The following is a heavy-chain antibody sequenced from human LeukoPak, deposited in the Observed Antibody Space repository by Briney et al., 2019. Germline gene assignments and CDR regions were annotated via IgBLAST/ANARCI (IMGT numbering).Heavy chain of an antibody. CDR1: GYTFTSYC. D-gene: IGHD6-19*01. CDR3: ARDYSGSNQPDY. V-gene: IGHV1-46*01. CDR2: INPSGGST. J-gene: IGHJ4*02. Sequence: ASVKVSCKASGYTFTSYCMHWVRQAPGQGLEWMGIINPSGGSTSYAQKFQGRVTMTRDTSTSTVYTELSSLRSEDTAVYYCARDYSGSNQPDYWGQGTLVTVSS.